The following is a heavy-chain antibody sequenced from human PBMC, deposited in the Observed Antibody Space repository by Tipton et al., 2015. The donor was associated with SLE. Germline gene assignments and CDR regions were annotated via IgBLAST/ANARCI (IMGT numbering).Heavy chain of an antibody. V-gene: IGHV4-59*01. Sequence: TLSLTCTVSGGSISISYWSWIRQPPGKGLEWIGDIYNTGGTNYNPSLKSRVNTSVDTSKNQFSLKVNSVTAADTAVYYCARDFRGAFDIWGQGTMVTVSS. CDR1: GGSISISY. CDR2: IYNTGGT. J-gene: IGHJ3*02. CDR3: ARDFRGAFDI. D-gene: IGHD5-24*01.